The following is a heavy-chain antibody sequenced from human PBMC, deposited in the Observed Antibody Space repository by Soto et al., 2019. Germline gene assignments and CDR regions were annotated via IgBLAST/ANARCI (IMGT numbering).Heavy chain of an antibody. D-gene: IGHD6-13*01. J-gene: IGHJ4*02. CDR1: GGSISSYY. CDR3: ARDSSWSLDY. V-gene: IGHV4-59*13. Sequence: SETLSLTCTVSGGSISSYYWSWIRQPPGKGLEWIGYIYYSVSTNYNPSLKSRVTISVDTSKNQFSLKLSSVTAADTAVYYCARDSSWSLDYWGQGTLVTVSS. CDR2: IYYSVST.